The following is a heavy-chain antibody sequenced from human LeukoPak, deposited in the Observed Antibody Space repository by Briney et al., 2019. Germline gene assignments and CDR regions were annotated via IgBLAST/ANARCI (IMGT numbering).Heavy chain of an antibody. CDR3: ARSARWRYGPGFVGNY. D-gene: IGHD2-21*01. CDR1: VYTFTGYY. CDR2: INPNSCGT. V-gene: IGHV1-2*02. Sequence: GASLNVSCKASVYTFTGYYMHWVRQAPGQGLEWMGWINPNSCGTNYAQKVQGRVTMTSDTSISTAYMELSRLRSAETAVYYCARSARWRYGPGFVGNYWGQGTLVTVSS. J-gene: IGHJ4*02.